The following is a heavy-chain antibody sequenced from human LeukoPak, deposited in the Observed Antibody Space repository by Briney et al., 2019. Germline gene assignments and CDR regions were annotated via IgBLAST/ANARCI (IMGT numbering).Heavy chain of an antibody. CDR3: ARDYGSLGDY. D-gene: IGHD1-26*01. CDR2: INSHGGDI. V-gene: IGHV3-74*01. CDR1: GFTFSNYW. J-gene: IGHJ4*02. Sequence: GGSLRLSCAASGFTFSNYWMHWVRQAPGKGLVWVSRINSHGGDINYADSVKGRFTISRDNAKNTLYLQMNSLGAEDTAVYYCARDYGSLGDYWGQGILVTVSS.